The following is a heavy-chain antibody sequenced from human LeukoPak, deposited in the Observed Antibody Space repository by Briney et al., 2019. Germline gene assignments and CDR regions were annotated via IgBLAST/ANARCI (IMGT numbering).Heavy chain of an antibody. CDR1: GFTFSSYG. J-gene: IGHJ4*02. Sequence: GGSLRLSCAASGFTFSSYGMSWVRQAPGKGLEWVSSISSSGSDTYYADSVKGRFTISRDNSKNTLYLQMNSLRVEDTAVYYCAKLVRATGVYWGQGTLVTVSS. CDR2: ISSSGSDT. CDR3: AKLVRATGVY. V-gene: IGHV3-23*01. D-gene: IGHD1-26*01.